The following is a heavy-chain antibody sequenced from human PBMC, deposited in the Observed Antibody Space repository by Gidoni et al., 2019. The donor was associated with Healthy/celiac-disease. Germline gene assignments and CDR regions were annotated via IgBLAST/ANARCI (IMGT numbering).Heavy chain of an antibody. V-gene: IGHV3-48*02. D-gene: IGHD3-3*01. J-gene: IGHJ4*02. CDR1: GFTLRSYS. CDR2: ISSSSSTI. Sequence: EVQLVESGGGLVQPGVSLRLSCAASGFTLRSYSMNWVRQAPGKGLEWVSYISSSSSTIYYADSVKGRFTISRDNAKNSLYLQMNSLRDEDTAVYYCARAYDFWSGYSFDYWGQGTLVTVSS. CDR3: ARAYDFWSGYSFDY.